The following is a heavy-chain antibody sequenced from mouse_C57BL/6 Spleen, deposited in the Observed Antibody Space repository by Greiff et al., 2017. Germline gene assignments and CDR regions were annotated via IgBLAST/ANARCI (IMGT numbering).Heavy chain of an antibody. CDR1: GFSFNTYA. J-gene: IGHJ4*01. CDR2: IRSKSNNYAT. Sequence: DVMLVESGGGLVQPKGSLKLSCAASGFSFNTYAMNWVRQAPGKGLEWVARIRSKSNNYATYYADSVKDRFTISRDDSESMLYLQMNNLKTEDTAMYDCVRQTGDSNYGYYAMDYWGQGTSVTVSS. V-gene: IGHV10-1*01. CDR3: VRQTGDSNYGYYAMDY. D-gene: IGHD2-5*01.